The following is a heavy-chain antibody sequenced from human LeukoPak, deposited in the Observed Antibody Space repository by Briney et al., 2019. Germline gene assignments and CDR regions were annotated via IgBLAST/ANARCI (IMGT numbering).Heavy chain of an antibody. V-gene: IGHV4-59*08. CDR2: IYYSGST. D-gene: IGHD2/OR15-2a*01. J-gene: IGHJ3*02. Sequence: KSSETLSLTCTVSGFTISSYYWSWIRQAPGKGLEWIGYIYYSGSTNYNPSLKSRVTISVDTSKNHFCLKLSSVTAADTAVYYCARRLSPDAFDIWGQGTMVTVSS. CDR1: GFTISSYY. CDR3: ARRLSPDAFDI.